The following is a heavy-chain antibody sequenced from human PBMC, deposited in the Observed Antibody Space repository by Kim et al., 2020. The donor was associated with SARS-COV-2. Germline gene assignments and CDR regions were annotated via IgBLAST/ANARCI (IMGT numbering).Heavy chain of an antibody. CDR2: INHSGST. Sequence: SETLSLTCAVYGGSFSGYYWSWIRQPPGKGLEWIGEINHSGSTNYNPSLKSRVTISVDTSKNQFSLKLSSVTAADTAVYYCARPLLLVISHDAFDIWGQGTMVTVSS. D-gene: IGHD3-9*01. J-gene: IGHJ3*02. V-gene: IGHV4-34*01. CDR3: ARPLLLVISHDAFDI. CDR1: GGSFSGYY.